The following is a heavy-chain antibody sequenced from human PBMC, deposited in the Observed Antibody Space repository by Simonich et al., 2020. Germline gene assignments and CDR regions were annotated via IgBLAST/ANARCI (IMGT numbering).Heavy chain of an antibody. CDR2: ISISSSYI. CDR3: AREQARGGAFDI. CDR1: GFTFSSYS. J-gene: IGHJ3*02. V-gene: IGHV3-21*01. Sequence: EVQLVESGGGLVKPGGSLRLSCAASGFTFSSYSMNWVRQATAKVCELFSYISISSSYIYYTESVKGRFTISRDNAKNSLYLQMNSLRAEDTAVYYCAREQARGGAFDIWGQGTMVTVSS. D-gene: IGHD3-16*01.